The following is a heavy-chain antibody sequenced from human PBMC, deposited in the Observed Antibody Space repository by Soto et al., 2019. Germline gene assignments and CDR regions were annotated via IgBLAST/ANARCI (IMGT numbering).Heavy chain of an antibody. CDR2: IYYSGST. Sequence: SETLSLTCTVSGGSISSGGYYWSWIRQHPGKGLEWIGYIYYSGSTYYNPSLKSRVTISVDTSENQFSLKLSSVTAADTAVYYCARVVVAATAPYYFDYWGQGTLVTVSS. D-gene: IGHD2-15*01. V-gene: IGHV4-31*03. J-gene: IGHJ4*02. CDR1: GGSISSGGYY. CDR3: ARVVVAATAPYYFDY.